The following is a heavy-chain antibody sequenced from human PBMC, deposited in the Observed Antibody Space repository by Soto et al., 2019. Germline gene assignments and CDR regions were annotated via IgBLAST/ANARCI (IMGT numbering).Heavy chain of an antibody. CDR3: AGVGSGSYYNYYYYGMDV. J-gene: IGHJ6*02. Sequence: SETLSLTCTVSGGSISSGDYYWSWIRQPPGKGLEWIGYIYYSGSTYYNPSLKSRVTISVDTSKNQFSPKLSSVTAADTAVYYCAGVGSGSYYNYYYYGMDVWGQGTTVTVSS. V-gene: IGHV4-30-4*01. CDR1: GGSISSGDYY. CDR2: IYYSGST. D-gene: IGHD3-10*01.